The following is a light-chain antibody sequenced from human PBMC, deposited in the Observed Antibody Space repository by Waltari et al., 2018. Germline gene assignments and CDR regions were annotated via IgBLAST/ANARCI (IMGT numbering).Light chain of an antibody. Sequence: QSVVTQPPSASGTPGQRVTIPCSGTSSNIGDHHVYLYQQAPGTAPKPLVHTNNERPSGVPARFTGSKSGTSASLAIYGLRSEDEADYYCASWDDKLNAWVIGGGTRLTVL. J-gene: IGLJ3*02. CDR2: TNN. CDR1: SSNIGDHH. V-gene: IGLV1-47*01. CDR3: ASWDDKLNAWV.